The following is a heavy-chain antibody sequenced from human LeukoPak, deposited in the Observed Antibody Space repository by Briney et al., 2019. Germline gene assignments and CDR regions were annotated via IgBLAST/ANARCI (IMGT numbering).Heavy chain of an antibody. V-gene: IGHV3-21*01. CDR3: TQYDSSGYYSFS. J-gene: IGHJ5*02. D-gene: IGHD3-22*01. Sequence: GGSLRLSCTASGFTFSSYSMNWVRQAPGKGLEWVSSISSSSYIYYADSVKGRFTISRDNAKNSLYLQMNSLRAEDTAVYYCTQYDSSGYYSFSWGQGTLVTVSS. CDR2: ISSSSYI. CDR1: GFTFSSYS.